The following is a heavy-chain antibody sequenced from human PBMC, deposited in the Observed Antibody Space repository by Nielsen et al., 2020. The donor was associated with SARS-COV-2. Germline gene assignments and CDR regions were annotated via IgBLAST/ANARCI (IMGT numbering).Heavy chain of an antibody. CDR2: IYPGDSDT. Sequence: GGSLRLSCKGSEYSFTSYWIGWVRQMPGKGLEWMGIIYPGDSDTRYSPSFQGQVTISADKSISTAYLQWSSLKASDTAMYYCASDYYDSSGPRYWGQGTLVTVSS. CDR1: EYSFTSYW. J-gene: IGHJ4*02. CDR3: ASDYYDSSGPRY. D-gene: IGHD3-22*01. V-gene: IGHV5-51*01.